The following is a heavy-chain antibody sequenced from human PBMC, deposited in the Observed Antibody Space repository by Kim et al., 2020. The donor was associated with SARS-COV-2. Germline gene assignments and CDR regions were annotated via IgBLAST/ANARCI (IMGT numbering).Heavy chain of an antibody. CDR2: INAGNGNT. CDR1: GYTFTSYA. J-gene: IGHJ4*02. D-gene: IGHD3-16*01. V-gene: IGHV1-3*01. CDR3: ARAFGVLNHPPFDY. Sequence: ASVKVSCKASGYTFTSYAMHWVRQAPGQRLEWMGWINAGNGNTKYSQKFQGRVTITRDTSASTAYMELSSLRSEDTAVYYCARAFGVLNHPPFDYWGQGTLVTVSS.